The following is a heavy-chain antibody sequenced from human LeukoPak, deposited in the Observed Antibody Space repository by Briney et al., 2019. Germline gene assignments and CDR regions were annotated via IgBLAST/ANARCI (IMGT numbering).Heavy chain of an antibody. CDR1: GFTFDDYA. J-gene: IGHJ4*02. CDR3: AKDKQQLDPAFGLSFDY. CDR2: ISWNSGSI. Sequence: GGSLRLSCAASGFTFDDYAMHWVRQAPGKGLEWVSGISWNSGSIGHADSVKGRFTISRDNAKNSLYLQMNSLRAEDTALYYCAKDKQQLDPAFGLSFDYWGQGTLVTVSS. V-gene: IGHV3-9*01. D-gene: IGHD6-13*01.